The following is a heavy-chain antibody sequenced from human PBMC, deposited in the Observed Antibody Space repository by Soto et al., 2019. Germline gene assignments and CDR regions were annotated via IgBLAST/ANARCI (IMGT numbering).Heavy chain of an antibody. CDR3: ARGGTAEADF. D-gene: IGHD2-21*02. CDR2: ASPLSATT. CDR1: GYTFTGYG. Sequence: QAQLVXXXAEVKEPGASVKVSCKASGYTFTGYGITWVRQAPGQGLEWMGWASPLSATTNYAPKFQGRVTMTTDTSTNMAYMELRSLRSDDTAVYYCARGGTAEADFWGQGTLVTVSS. J-gene: IGHJ4*02. V-gene: IGHV1-18*01.